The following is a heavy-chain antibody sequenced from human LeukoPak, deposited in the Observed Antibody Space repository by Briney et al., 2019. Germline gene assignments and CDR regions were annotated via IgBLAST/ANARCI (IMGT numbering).Heavy chain of an antibody. V-gene: IGHV4-59*01. CDR1: GGSISNYY. D-gene: IGHD1-26*01. CDR3: ARDTGSDLLFGY. J-gene: IGHJ4*02. Sequence: SETLSLTCTVSGGSISNYYWSWIRQPPGKGLEWIGYIHYSGSTNYNPSLKSRVTISVDTSKNQFSLKLSSVTAADTAVYYCARDTGSDLLFGYWGQGTLVTVSS. CDR2: IHYSGST.